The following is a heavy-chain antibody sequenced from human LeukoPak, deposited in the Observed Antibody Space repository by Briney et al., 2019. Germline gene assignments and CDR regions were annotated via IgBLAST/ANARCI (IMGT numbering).Heavy chain of an antibody. D-gene: IGHD3-10*01. CDR3: AKDGERQSQFDY. J-gene: IGHJ4*02. CDR2: IRYDGSNR. V-gene: IGHV3-30*02. Sequence: GGSLRLSCAASGFTFSNYGMHWVRQAPGKGLEWVAFIRYDGSNRYYADSVRGRFTISRDNSKNTLFLQMTSLTVEDTAVYYCAKDGERQSQFDYWGQGTLVTVSS. CDR1: GFTFSNYG.